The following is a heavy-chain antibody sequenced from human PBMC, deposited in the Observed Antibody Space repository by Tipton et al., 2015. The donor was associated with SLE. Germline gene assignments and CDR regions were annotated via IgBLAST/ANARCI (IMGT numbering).Heavy chain of an antibody. V-gene: IGHV3-20*04. CDR3: ARDRHSGNYWGDGIDY. D-gene: IGHD1-26*01. CDR2: IKRNGDIK. CDR1: GFTLDDFD. J-gene: IGHJ4*02. Sequence: SLRLSCATSGFTLDDFDMSWVRQVPGKGLEWVSGIKRNGDIKGYADSVQGRFSISRDNAKNSLYLQMNSLRAEDTAFYYCARDRHSGNYWGDGIDYWGQGILVTVSS.